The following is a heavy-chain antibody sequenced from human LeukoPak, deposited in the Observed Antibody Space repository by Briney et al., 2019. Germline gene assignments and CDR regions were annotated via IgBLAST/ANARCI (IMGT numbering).Heavy chain of an antibody. CDR2: IKQEGSEK. D-gene: IGHD5-12*01. CDR1: GFTFSSYW. Sequence: PGGSLRLSCAASGFTFSSYWMTWVRQAPGKGREWVANIKQEGSEKYYVYSVKGRFTISRDNAKNSLYLQMNSLRAEDRAVYYCARGMSSGYDFDYWGQGTLVTVSS. J-gene: IGHJ4*02. CDR3: ARGMSSGYDFDY. V-gene: IGHV3-7*01.